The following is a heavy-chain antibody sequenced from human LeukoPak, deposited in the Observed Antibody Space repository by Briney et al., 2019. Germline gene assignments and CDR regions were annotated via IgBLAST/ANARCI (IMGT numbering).Heavy chain of an antibody. CDR3: AIEFSMPPLDV. CDR2: INWNGGST. Sequence: GGSLSLSCAASGFTFDDYGMSWVRQAPGKGLEWVSGINWNGGSTGYADSVKGRFTISSDNSKNTLYLQMNSLRAEDTAVYYCAIEFSMPPLDVWGKGTTVTISS. V-gene: IGHV3-20*04. J-gene: IGHJ6*04. CDR1: GFTFDDYG. D-gene: IGHD2/OR15-2a*01.